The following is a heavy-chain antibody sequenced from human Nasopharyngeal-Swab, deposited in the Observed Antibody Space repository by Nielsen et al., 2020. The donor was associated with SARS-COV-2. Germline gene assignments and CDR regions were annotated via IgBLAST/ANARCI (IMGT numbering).Heavy chain of an antibody. Sequence: GGSLRLSCVASGFIFSSYTMNWVRQAPGKGLEWVSSISSAGSYIYYADSVKGRFTISRDNALYLEMKSLRVEDTGVYYCAREDGLDVWGQGTTVTVSS. J-gene: IGHJ6*02. CDR1: GFIFSSYT. CDR2: ISSAGSYI. V-gene: IGHV3-21*01. CDR3: AREDGLDV.